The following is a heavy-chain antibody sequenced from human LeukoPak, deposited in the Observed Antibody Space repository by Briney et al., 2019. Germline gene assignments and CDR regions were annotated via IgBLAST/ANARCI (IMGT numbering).Heavy chain of an antibody. CDR3: ARLSARNWCDP. V-gene: IGHV3-7*01. Sequence: PGGSLRLSCAASGFAFRTYWMTWVRQAPGKGLEWVASINQDGSGKYYVDSVKGRFTISRDNTKNSPYLQMNTLRAEDTAVYYCARLSARNWCDPGGQGTLVTVSS. D-gene: IGHD3-3*01. J-gene: IGHJ5*02. CDR2: INQDGSGK. CDR1: GFAFRTYW.